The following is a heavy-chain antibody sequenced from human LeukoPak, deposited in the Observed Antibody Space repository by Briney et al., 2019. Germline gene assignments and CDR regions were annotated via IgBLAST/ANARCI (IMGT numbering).Heavy chain of an antibody. D-gene: IGHD4-17*01. Sequence: ASVKVSCKVSGYTLTELAIHWVRQAPGKGLEWMGGFDPEDGETIYAQKFQGRVTMTEDTSTDTAYMELSSLRSEDTAVYYCATDFSYGDYVGYWGQGTLVTVSS. CDR2: FDPEDGET. CDR3: ATDFSYGDYVGY. V-gene: IGHV1-24*01. CDR1: GYTLTELA. J-gene: IGHJ4*02.